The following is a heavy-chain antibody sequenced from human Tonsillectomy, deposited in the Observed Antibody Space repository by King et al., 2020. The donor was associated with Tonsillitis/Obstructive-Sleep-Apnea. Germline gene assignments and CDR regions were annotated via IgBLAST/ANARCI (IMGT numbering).Heavy chain of an antibody. Sequence: QLQESGPGLVKPSQTLSLTCTVSGGSISSGGYYWSWIRQHPGKGLEWIGYIYYSGSTHYNPSLRSRVRMSVDPSKNQFSLKLSSVTAADTAVYYCARAADYGGNSEDYWGQGTLVTVSS. CDR3: ARAADYGGNSEDY. CDR1: GGSISSGGYY. D-gene: IGHD4-23*01. V-gene: IGHV4-31*03. CDR2: IYYSGST. J-gene: IGHJ4*02.